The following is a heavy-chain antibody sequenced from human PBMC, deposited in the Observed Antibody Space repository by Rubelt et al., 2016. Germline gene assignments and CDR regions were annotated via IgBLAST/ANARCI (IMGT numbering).Heavy chain of an antibody. CDR2: INHSGRT. Sequence: QVQLQQWGAGLLKPSETLSLTCAVYGGSFSGYYWSWIRQPPGKGLEWIGEINHSGRTKYNPPLKSRVIDSVDTSKNQFSLKLRSVTAADTAVYYCARLHGLPDYFDYWGQGTLVTVSS. J-gene: IGHJ4*02. CDR1: GGSFSGYY. V-gene: IGHV4-34*01. CDR3: ARLHGLPDYFDY.